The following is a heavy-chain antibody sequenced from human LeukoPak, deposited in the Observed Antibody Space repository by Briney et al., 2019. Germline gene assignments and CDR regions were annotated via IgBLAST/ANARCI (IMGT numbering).Heavy chain of an antibody. CDR2: IWYDGNIK. D-gene: IGHD3-10*01. Sequence: GGSVRLSCAASGFTSSTYVMQWVREAPGKGLEWGALIWYDGNIKYYADSLKGRFTIARDYSKTTINLQMNSLRSEDRTVYYSATDQMYYYGSRSHSPFNHWGQGTMVSSSS. CDR1: GFTSSTYV. J-gene: IGHJ4*02. V-gene: IGHV3-33*01. CDR3: ATDQMYYYGSRSHSPFNH.